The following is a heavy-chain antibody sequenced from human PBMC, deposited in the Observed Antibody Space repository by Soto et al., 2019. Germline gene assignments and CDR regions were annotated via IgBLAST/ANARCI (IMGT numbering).Heavy chain of an antibody. V-gene: IGHV4-38-2*02. D-gene: IGHD4-17*01. Sequence: KTSETLSLTCAVSGYSITSGYYWGWIRQPPGKGLEWIGSIYHSGSTYYNPSLKSRVSTSVDTSKNQFSLKLSSVTAADTAVYYCARDSYGGNSDFDIWGQGTMVTVSS. CDR2: IYHSGST. CDR3: ARDSYGGNSDFDI. CDR1: GYSITSGYY. J-gene: IGHJ3*02.